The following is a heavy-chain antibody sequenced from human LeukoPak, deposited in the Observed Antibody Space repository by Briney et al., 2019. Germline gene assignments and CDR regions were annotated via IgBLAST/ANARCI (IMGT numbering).Heavy chain of an antibody. J-gene: IGHJ5*02. Sequence: ASVKVSCKASGYTFTSYGISWVRQAPGQGLEWMGWISAYNGNTNYAQKLQGRVTMTTDTSTSTAYMELRSLRSDATAVYYCARDRQQLVLGWFDPWGQGTLVTVSS. D-gene: IGHD6-13*01. V-gene: IGHV1-18*01. CDR2: ISAYNGNT. CDR1: GYTFTSYG. CDR3: ARDRQQLVLGWFDP.